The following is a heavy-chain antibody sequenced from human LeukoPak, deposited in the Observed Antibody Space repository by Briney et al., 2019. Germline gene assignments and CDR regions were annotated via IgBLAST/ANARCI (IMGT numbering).Heavy chain of an antibody. Sequence: SETLSLTCTVSGGSISSHYWSWIRQPAGEGLEWIGQIYSSGSTNYSPSLTSRVTISADTSKNQFFLKINSVTAADTAVYYCARASGSVIYYNSCDSWGQGILVAVSS. CDR3: ARASGSVIYYNSCDS. CDR1: GGSISSHY. J-gene: IGHJ5*01. V-gene: IGHV4-4*07. CDR2: IYSSGST. D-gene: IGHD3-10*01.